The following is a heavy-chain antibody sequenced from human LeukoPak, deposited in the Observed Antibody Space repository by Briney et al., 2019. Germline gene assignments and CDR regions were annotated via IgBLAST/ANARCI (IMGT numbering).Heavy chain of an antibody. D-gene: IGHD4-23*01. CDR3: ARVGVDYSGNVIKYYFDY. V-gene: IGHV4-39*07. CDR2: MYYSGST. Sequence: RSSETLSLTCTVSGGSISSSSYYWGWIRQPPGKGLEWIGSMYYSGSTYSNPSLKSRVTISVDTSKNQFSLQLSPVIAADTAVYYCARVGVDYSGNVIKYYFDYWGQGTLVTVSS. CDR1: GGSISSSSYY. J-gene: IGHJ4*02.